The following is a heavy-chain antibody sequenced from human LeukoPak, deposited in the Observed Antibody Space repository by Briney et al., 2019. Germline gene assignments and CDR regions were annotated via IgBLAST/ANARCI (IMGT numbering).Heavy chain of an antibody. D-gene: IGHD5-18*01. J-gene: IGHJ4*02. CDR3: TTGTWIQLWLADY. Sequence: GGSLRLSCAASGFTVSSNYMTWVRQAPGKGLEWVGHIKSKTDSGTTDYAAPVKGRFTISRDDSKNTLYLQMNSLKTEDTAVYYCTTGTWIQLWLADYWGQGTLVTVSS. CDR1: GFTVSSNY. V-gene: IGHV3-15*07. CDR2: IKSKTDSGTT.